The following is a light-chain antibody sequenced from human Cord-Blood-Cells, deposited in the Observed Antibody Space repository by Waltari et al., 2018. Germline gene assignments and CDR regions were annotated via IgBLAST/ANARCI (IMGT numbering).Light chain of an antibody. CDR1: QSVSSN. V-gene: IGKV3-15*01. CDR3: QQYNNWPLT. Sequence: EIVMTQSPATLSVSPGERATLSCRASQSVSSNLAWYQQKPGQAPRLLIYGASTSATGIPARFICSGSGTEFTLTISSLQSEDFAVYYCQQYNNWPLTFGGGTKVEIK. J-gene: IGKJ4*01. CDR2: GAS.